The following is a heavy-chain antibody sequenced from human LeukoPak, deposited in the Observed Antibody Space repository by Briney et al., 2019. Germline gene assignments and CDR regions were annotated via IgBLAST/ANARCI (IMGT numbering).Heavy chain of an antibody. CDR3: ARAVRVGAGRYYFDY. CDR2: INHSGST. Sequence: PSETLSLTCAVYGGSFSGYYWSWIRQPPGKGLEWIGEINHSGSTNYNPSLKSRVTISVDTSKNQFSLKLSSVTAADTAVYYCARAVRVGAGRYYFDYWGQGTLVTVSS. D-gene: IGHD1-26*01. CDR1: GGSFSGYY. V-gene: IGHV4-34*01. J-gene: IGHJ4*02.